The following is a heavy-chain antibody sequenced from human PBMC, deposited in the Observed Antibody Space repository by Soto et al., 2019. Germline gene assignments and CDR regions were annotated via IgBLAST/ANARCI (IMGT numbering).Heavy chain of an antibody. CDR2: MFYSGST. V-gene: IGHV4-59*08. D-gene: IGHD3-3*01. J-gene: IGHJ4*02. CDR1: GGSISGYY. CDR3: ARASILFGPVLSD. Sequence: PSETLSLTCTVSGGSISGYYWSWIRQPPGKGLEWIGYMFYSGSTKYNPSLRSRVTMSVDTSKNQVSLKLTSVTAADTAVYYCARASILFGPVLSDWGQGSLVTVSS.